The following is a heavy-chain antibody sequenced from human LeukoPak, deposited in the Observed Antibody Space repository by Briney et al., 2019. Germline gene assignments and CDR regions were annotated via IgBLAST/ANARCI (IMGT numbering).Heavy chain of an antibody. J-gene: IGHJ4*02. CDR1: GDSISSGRHY. CDR2: IHYSGNT. D-gene: IGHD3-10*02. Sequence: SQTLSLTCTVSGDSISSGRHYWSWIRQPAGKGLEWIGRIHYSGNTKYNPSLNGRLSISVDTSKNQFSLNITPVTAADTAVYYCARSTGSTMFIDYWGQGTLVTVSS. V-gene: IGHV4-61*02. CDR3: ARSTGSTMFIDY.